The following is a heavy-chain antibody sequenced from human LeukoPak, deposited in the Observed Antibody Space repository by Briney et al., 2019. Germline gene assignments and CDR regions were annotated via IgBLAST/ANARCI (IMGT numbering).Heavy chain of an antibody. CDR3: AIISRGGHFDY. V-gene: IGHV1-24*01. D-gene: IGHD3-10*01. J-gene: IGHJ4*02. CDR2: FDPEDGET. CDR1: GYTLNEIS. Sequence: ASVKVSWKVSGYTLNEISMHWVRQAPGKGLEWMGGFDPEDGETIYAQQFQGRVTMTEDTSTDTAYMELSSLRSEDTAVYYCAIISRGGHFDYWGQGTLVTVSS.